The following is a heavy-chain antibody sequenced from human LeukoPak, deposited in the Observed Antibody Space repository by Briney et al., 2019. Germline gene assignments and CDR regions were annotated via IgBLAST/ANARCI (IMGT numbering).Heavy chain of an antibody. CDR1: GYTFTSYD. J-gene: IGHJ4*02. D-gene: IGHD5-18*01. V-gene: IGHV1-8*03. CDR3: ARGVDTVTNFDY. Sequence: GASVKVSCKASGYTFTSYDISWVRQATGQGLEWMGWMNPNSGNTGYAQKFQGRVTITRNTSISTAYMELSSLRSEDTAVYYCARGVDTVTNFDYCGQGTLVTVSS. CDR2: MNPNSGNT.